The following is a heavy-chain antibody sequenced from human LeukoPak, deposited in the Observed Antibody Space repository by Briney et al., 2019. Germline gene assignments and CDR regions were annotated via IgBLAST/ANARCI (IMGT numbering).Heavy chain of an antibody. J-gene: IGHJ5*02. D-gene: IGHD6-13*01. CDR3: ARESGLISHSSSWYNWFDP. CDR2: IIPIFGTA. Sequence: SVKVSCKASGGTFSSYAISWVRQAPGQGLEWMGGIIPIFGTANYAQKFQGRVTITADKSTSTAYMELRSLRSDDTAVYYCARESGLISHSSSWYNWFDPWGQGTLVTVSS. CDR1: GGTFSSYA. V-gene: IGHV1-69*06.